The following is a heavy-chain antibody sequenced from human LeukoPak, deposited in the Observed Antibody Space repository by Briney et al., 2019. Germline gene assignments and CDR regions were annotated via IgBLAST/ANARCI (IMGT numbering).Heavy chain of an antibody. Sequence: SETLSLTCAVYGGSFSGYYWSWIRQPPGKGLEWIGEINHSGSTIYNPSLKSRVTISVDTSKNQFSLKLSSVTAAVTAVYYCASRYFDWLSPIYYYYGMDVWGKGTTVTVSS. CDR3: ASRYFDWLSPIYYYYGMDV. V-gene: IGHV4-34*01. J-gene: IGHJ6*04. D-gene: IGHD3-9*01. CDR1: GGSFSGYY. CDR2: INHSGST.